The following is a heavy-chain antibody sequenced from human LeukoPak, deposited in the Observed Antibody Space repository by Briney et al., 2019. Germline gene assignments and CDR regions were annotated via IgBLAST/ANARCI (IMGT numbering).Heavy chain of an antibody. CDR1: GYTFTSYD. D-gene: IGHD3-3*01. CDR2: INPSGGST. CDR3: ARDLITIFGVVTPDY. Sequence: GASVKVSCKASGYTFTSYDINWVRQAPGQGLEWMGIINPSGGSTSYAQKFQGRVTMTRDTSTSTVYMELGSLRSEDTAVYYCARDLITIFGVVTPDYWGQGTLVTVSS. J-gene: IGHJ4*02. V-gene: IGHV1-46*01.